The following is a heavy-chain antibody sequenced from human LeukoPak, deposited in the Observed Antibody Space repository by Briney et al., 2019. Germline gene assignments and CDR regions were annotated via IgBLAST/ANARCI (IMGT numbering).Heavy chain of an antibody. CDR3: AKDFGSGWYYFDY. V-gene: IGHV3-23*01. CDR1: GFTFSSYA. J-gene: IGHJ4*02. CDR2: ISGSGDTT. Sequence: PGGSLRLSCAASGFTFSSYAMNWVRQAPGKGLEWVSFISGSGDTTYYADSVKGRFTISRDNSKNTLYLQMNSLRAEDTAVYYCAKDFGSGWYYFDYWGQGTLVPVSS. D-gene: IGHD6-19*01.